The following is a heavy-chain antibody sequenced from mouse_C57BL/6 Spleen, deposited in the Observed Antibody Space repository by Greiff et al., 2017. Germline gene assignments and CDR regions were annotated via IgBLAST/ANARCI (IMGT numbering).Heavy chain of an antibody. CDR2: IYPGSGNT. D-gene: IGHD2-3*01. CDR3: ARFIYDGYYGFAY. Sequence: QVQLKQSGPELVKPGASVKISCKASGYSFTSYYIHWVKQRPGQGLEWIGWIYPGSGNTKYNEKFKGKATLTADTSSSTAYMQLSSLTSEDSAVYYCARFIYDGYYGFAYWGQGTLVTVSA. J-gene: IGHJ3*01. V-gene: IGHV1-66*01. CDR1: GYSFTSYY.